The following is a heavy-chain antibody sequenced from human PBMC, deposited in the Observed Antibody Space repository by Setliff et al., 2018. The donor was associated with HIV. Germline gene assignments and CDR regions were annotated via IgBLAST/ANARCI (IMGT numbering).Heavy chain of an antibody. CDR1: GGIISSDSFY. J-gene: IGHJ2*01. D-gene: IGHD4-4*01. CDR2: IYTSGIT. V-gene: IGHV4-61*09. Sequence: SETLSLTCTVSGGIISSDSFYWSWIRQPAGKGLEWIGHIYTSGITNYNPSLKSRVTISLDTSKNQFSLRLSSVTAADTAVYYCACHAVTTSDWYFDLWGRGTLVTVSS. CDR3: ACHAVTTSDWYFDL.